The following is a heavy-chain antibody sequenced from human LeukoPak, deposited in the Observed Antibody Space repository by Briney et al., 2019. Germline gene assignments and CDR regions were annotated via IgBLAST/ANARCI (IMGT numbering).Heavy chain of an antibody. J-gene: IGHJ4*02. CDR1: GFTFSSYS. Sequence: GGSLRLSCAASGFTFSSYSMNWVRQAPGKWLEWVSSISSSSSYIYYADSVKGRFTISRGNAKNSLYLQMNSLRAEDTAVYYCARDRYCSTGGCPDDYWGQGTLVTVSS. CDR3: ARDRYCSTGGCPDDY. V-gene: IGHV3-21*01. D-gene: IGHD2-15*01. CDR2: ISSSSSYI.